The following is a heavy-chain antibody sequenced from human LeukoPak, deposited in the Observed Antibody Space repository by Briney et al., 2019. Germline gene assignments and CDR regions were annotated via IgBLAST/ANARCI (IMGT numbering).Heavy chain of an antibody. D-gene: IGHD3-10*01. CDR2: IRYEGNEK. V-gene: IGHV3-30*02. CDR1: GFTFTYYG. Sequence: PGGSLRLSCVASGFTFTYYGMHWVRQAPGKGLEWVAFIRYEGNEKYYADSVKGRFTISRDNSKNTLYLETNSLRDEDTAVYYCAKDLMRDRWFGESWGQGTLVTVSS. J-gene: IGHJ5*02. CDR3: AKDLMRDRWFGES.